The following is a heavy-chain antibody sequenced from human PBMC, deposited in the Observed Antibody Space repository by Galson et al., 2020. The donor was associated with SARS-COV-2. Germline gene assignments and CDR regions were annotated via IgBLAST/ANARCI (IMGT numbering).Heavy chain of an antibody. V-gene: IGHV4-34*01. J-gene: IGHJ6*02. CDR3: ARGIRVDPNGFYSLLGYSSGLDV. Sequence: SETLSLTCAVYGGSFSGYYWSWIRQPPGKGLECIGEIDDSGSTKYNPSLKSRVTVSIDKSKNQFSLRLGSVTAADTAVYYCARGIRVDPNGFYSLLGYSSGLDVWGQGPTFPVS. CDR1: GGSFSGYY. D-gene: IGHD2-8*01. CDR2: IDDSGST.